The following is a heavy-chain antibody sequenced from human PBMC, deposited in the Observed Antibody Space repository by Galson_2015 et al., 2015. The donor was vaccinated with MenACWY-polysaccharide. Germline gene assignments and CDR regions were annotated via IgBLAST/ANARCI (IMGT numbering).Heavy chain of an antibody. CDR3: ANGDYYYDRRPFDP. D-gene: IGHD3-22*01. V-gene: IGHV3-23*01. CDR2: ISGSGGAT. Sequence: SLRLSCAASGFTFSSYAMSWVRQAPGKGLVWVRSISGSGGATHCADSVKGRFTISRDSSKNTLYLQMNSLRADDTAVYYCANGDYYYDRRPFDPWGQGTLVTVSS. J-gene: IGHJ5*02. CDR1: GFTFSSYA.